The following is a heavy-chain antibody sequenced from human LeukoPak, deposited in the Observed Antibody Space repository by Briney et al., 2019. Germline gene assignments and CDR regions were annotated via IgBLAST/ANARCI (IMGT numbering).Heavy chain of an antibody. Sequence: GASVKVSCKASGYTFTSYGISWVRQAPGQGLEWMGWISAYNGNTNYAQKLQGRVTMTTDTSTSTAYMGLRSLRSDDTAVYYCARRYYDILTGYYTHFDYWGQGTLVTVSS. D-gene: IGHD3-9*01. J-gene: IGHJ4*02. CDR2: ISAYNGNT. CDR1: GYTFTSYG. CDR3: ARRYYDILTGYYTHFDY. V-gene: IGHV1-18*01.